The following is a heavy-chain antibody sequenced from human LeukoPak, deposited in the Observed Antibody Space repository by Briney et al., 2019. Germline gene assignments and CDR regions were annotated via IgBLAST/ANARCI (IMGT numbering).Heavy chain of an antibody. CDR1: GYTFNTNG. CDR2: INANTGST. D-gene: IGHD3-10*01. CDR3: ARDLMVRGVMGNWFDP. Sequence: ASVKVSCKASGYTFNTNGLNWVRQAPGQGLQWMGWINANTGSTNYAQIFQGRVTMTTDTSTSTAYMELRSLRSDDTAVYYCARDLMVRGVMGNWFDPWGQGTLVTVSS. J-gene: IGHJ5*02. V-gene: IGHV1-18*01.